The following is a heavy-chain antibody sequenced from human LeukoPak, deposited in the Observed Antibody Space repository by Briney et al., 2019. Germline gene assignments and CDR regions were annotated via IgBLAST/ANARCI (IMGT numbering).Heavy chain of an antibody. CDR3: ARAKSKIVVVPAASGY. Sequence: GGSLRLSCAASGFTFSSYAMHWVRQAPGKGLEWVAVISYDGSNKYYADSVKGRFTISRDNSKNTLYLQMNSLRAEDTAVYYCARAKSKIVVVPAASGYWGQGTLVTVSS. V-gene: IGHV3-30-3*01. CDR1: GFTFSSYA. CDR2: ISYDGSNK. J-gene: IGHJ4*02. D-gene: IGHD2-2*01.